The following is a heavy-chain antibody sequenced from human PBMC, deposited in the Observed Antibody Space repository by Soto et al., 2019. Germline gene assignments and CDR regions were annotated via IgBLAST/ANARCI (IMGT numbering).Heavy chain of an antibody. CDR1: GFTFSSYG. Sequence: QVQLVESGGGVVQPGRSLRLSCAASGFTFSSYGMHWVRQAPGKGLEWVAVISYDGSNKYYADSVKGRFTISRDNSKNTLYLQMNSLRAEDTAVYYCAKDLEYSYDYGTPLDYYGMDVWGQGTMVTVSS. V-gene: IGHV3-30*18. J-gene: IGHJ6*02. D-gene: IGHD5-18*01. CDR3: AKDLEYSYDYGTPLDYYGMDV. CDR2: ISYDGSNK.